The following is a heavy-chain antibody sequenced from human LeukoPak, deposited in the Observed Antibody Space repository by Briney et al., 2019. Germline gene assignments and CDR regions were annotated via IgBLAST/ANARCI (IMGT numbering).Heavy chain of an antibody. CDR3: ARLMTTYYYYFDY. J-gene: IGHJ4*02. CDR2: IIPLFGTP. V-gene: IGHV1-69*05. D-gene: IGHD1-26*01. Sequence: SVKVSCKASGYTFTGYYMHWVRQAPGQGLEWMGGIIPLFGTPDYAQKFQGRVTVTTDESTSTAYMELSSLRSDDTAVYYCARLMTTYYYYFDYWGQGTLVTVSS. CDR1: GYTFTGYY.